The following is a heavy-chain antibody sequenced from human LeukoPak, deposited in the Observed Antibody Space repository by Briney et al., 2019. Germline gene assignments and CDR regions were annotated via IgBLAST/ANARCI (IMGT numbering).Heavy chain of an antibody. V-gene: IGHV3-20*04. D-gene: IGHD5-24*01. CDR1: GFTFDDYG. J-gene: IGHJ4*02. CDR3: AKDGGGWRQLSFDY. CDR2: INWNGGST. Sequence: GGSLRLSCAASGFTFDDYGMSWVRQAPGKGLEWVSGINWNGGSTGYADSVKGRFTISRDNAKNSLYLQMNSLRAEDTAVYYCAKDGGGWRQLSFDYWGQGTLVTVSS.